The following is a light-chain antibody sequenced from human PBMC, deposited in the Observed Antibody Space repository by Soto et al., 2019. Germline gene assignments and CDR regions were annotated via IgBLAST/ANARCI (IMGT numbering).Light chain of an antibody. CDR2: GDN. CDR1: SSNIGAKYD. J-gene: IGLJ1*01. CDR3: QSYDSSLTTVV. V-gene: IGLV1-40*01. Sequence: QSVLTQPPSVSGAPGQRVAISCTGSSSNIGAKYDVHWYQQLPGTAPKRLIYGDNNRPSGVPDRFSGSKSGTSASLAITGLQPEDEADYYCQSYDSSLTTVVFGTGTKVTVL.